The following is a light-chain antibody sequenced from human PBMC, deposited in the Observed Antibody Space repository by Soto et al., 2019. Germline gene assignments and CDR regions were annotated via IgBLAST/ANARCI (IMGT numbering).Light chain of an antibody. CDR3: QQGYSAPVT. J-gene: IGKJ1*01. CDR2: AVS. Sequence: DLEMTQSPSSLSASVGDRVTITCRASQSISTFLNWYQQKPGKAPKLLIYAVSTLQSGVPARFRSSGSEPDFTLNISSLHPEDFATYLCQQGYSAPVTFGQGIKVAIQ. V-gene: IGKV1-39*01. CDR1: QSISTF.